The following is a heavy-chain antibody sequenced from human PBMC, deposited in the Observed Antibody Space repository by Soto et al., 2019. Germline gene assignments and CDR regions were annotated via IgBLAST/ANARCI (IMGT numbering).Heavy chain of an antibody. Sequence: PSETLSLTCTVSGGSISSSSYYWGWIRQPPGKGLEWIGSIYYSGSTYYNPSLKSRVTISVDTSKNQFSLKLSSVTAADTAVYYCVRAPYCGSSSTCYSSWFDSWGQGTPVTVS. CDR1: GGSISSSSYY. D-gene: IGHD2-2*01. J-gene: IGHJ5*01. CDR2: IYYSGST. V-gene: IGHV4-39*07. CDR3: VRAPYCGSSSTCYSSWFDS.